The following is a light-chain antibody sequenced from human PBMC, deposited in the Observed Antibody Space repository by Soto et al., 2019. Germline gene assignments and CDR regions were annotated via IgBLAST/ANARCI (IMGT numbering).Light chain of an antibody. CDR1: QAIKDD. CDR2: RSS. V-gene: IGKV1-6*01. J-gene: IGKJ2*01. CDR3: LQDYNYPYT. Sequence: AIQMIQSPSSLSASVGDRVNITCRASQAIKDDLVWYQQRPGKAPKLLVYRSSRLQNGVPSRFSGSGSGTDFTLTISSLQPEDFATYYCLQDYNYPYTFGQGTKLEI.